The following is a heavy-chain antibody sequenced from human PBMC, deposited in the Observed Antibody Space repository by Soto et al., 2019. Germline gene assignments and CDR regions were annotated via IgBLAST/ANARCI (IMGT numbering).Heavy chain of an antibody. CDR2: MNQDGSEC. CDR1: GFSLSSYW. J-gene: IGHJ4*02. CDR3: ARLSTAAGRRDLAC. D-gene: IGHD6-25*01. Sequence: EVQLVESGGGLVQPGGSLRLSCAASGFSLSSYWMSWVRQAPGKGLELVAYMNQDGSECDDVGSVKGRLTFTRDNAKNTLYLHLNSLRAADTAVYYCARLSTAAGRRDLACWGQGTLVTVSS. V-gene: IGHV3-7*01.